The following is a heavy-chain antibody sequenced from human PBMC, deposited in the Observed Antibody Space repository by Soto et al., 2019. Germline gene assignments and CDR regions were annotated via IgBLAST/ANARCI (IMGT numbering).Heavy chain of an antibody. CDR3: VGYYYDTSGYYYDY. Sequence: QVQLVQSGAEVKKPGSSVKVSCKASGGTFSSFAISWVRQAPGQGLEWMGSIIPIFDSSNYAQKFQGRVTSTADESTSTAYMELSSLRSEDTAVFYCVGYYYDTSGYYYDYWGQGTLVTVSS. CDR1: GGTFSSFA. CDR2: IIPIFDSS. J-gene: IGHJ4*02. V-gene: IGHV1-69*18. D-gene: IGHD3-22*01.